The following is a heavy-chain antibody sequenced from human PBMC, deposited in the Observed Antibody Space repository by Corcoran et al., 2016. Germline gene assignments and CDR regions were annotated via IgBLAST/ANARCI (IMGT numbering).Heavy chain of an antibody. D-gene: IGHD2-2*02. CDR2: IYYSGST. V-gene: IGHV4-39*01. CDR3: ARVGYCSSTSCYTATGYYGMDV. Sequence: QLQLQESGPGLVKPSETLSLTCTVSGGSISSSSYYWGWIRQPPGKGLEWIGSIYYSGSTYYNPSLKSRVTISVDTSKNQFSLKLSSVTAADTAVYYCARVGYCSSTSCYTATGYYGMDVWGQGTTVTVSS. CDR1: GGSISSSSYY. J-gene: IGHJ6*02.